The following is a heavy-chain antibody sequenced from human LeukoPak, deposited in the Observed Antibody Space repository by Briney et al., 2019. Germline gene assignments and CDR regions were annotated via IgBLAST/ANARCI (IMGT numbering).Heavy chain of an antibody. J-gene: IGHJ4*02. Sequence: ASVKVSCKASGGTFSSYGISWVRQAPGQGLEWMGWISAYNGNTNYAQKLQGRVAMTTDTSTSTAYMELRSLRSDDTAVYYCARVTLNWGLGYWGQGTLVTVSS. V-gene: IGHV1-18*01. CDR3: ARVTLNWGLGY. D-gene: IGHD7-27*01. CDR1: GGTFSSYG. CDR2: ISAYNGNT.